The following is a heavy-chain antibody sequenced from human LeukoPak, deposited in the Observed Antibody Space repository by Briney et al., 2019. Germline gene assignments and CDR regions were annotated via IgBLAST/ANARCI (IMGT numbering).Heavy chain of an antibody. Sequence: PSETPSLTCAVYGGSFSGYYWSWIRQPPGKGLEWIGEINHSGSTNYNPSLKSRVTISVDTSKNQFSLKLSSVTAADTAVYYCARAGVSSWSYYYYYGMDVWGQGTTVTVSS. J-gene: IGHJ6*02. CDR2: INHSGST. CDR3: ARAGVSSWSYYYYYGMDV. D-gene: IGHD6-13*01. V-gene: IGHV4-34*01. CDR1: GGSFSGYY.